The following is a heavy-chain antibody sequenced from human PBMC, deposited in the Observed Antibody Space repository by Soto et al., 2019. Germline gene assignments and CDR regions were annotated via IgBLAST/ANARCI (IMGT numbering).Heavy chain of an antibody. CDR2: IIPIFGTA. J-gene: IGHJ6*02. CDR1: GGTFSSYA. CDR3: ARDREYSSSSDYYYGMDV. D-gene: IGHD6-6*01. V-gene: IGHV1-69*13. Sequence: GASVKVSCKASGGTFSSYAISWVRQAPGQRLEWMGGIIPIFGTANYAQKFQGRVTITADESTSTAYMELSSLRSEDTAVYYCARDREYSSSSDYYYGMDVWGQGTTVTVS.